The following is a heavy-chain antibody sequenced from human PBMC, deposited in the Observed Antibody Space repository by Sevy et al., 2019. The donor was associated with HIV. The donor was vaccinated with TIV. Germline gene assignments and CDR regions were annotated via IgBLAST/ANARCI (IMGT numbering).Heavy chain of an antibody. D-gene: IGHD3-16*01. CDR3: ARRFFDV. V-gene: IGHV3-7*01. J-gene: IGHJ4*02. CDR1: GFTFDTYW. Sequence: GGSLRLSCAASGFTFDTYWMQWVRQAPGKGLEWVANIRQDGGEIYYSDSVKGRFTFSRDNAKESLFLQMTNLKVEDSGIYYCARRFFDVWGQGVLVTVSS. CDR2: IRQDGGEI.